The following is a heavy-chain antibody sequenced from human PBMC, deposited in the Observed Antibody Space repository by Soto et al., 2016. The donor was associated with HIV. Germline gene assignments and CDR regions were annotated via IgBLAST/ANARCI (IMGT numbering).Heavy chain of an antibody. CDR2: VNPSGGST. D-gene: IGHD3-10*01. CDR1: GYTFINFF. Sequence: QVQLVQSGAEVRKPGASVKVSCKASGYTFINFFIYWVRQAPGQGPEWMGIVNPSGGSTTYAQRFRGRVTMTRDTSTSTVYMELRSLKSEDTAVYYCAREVKWFGEFGQYGMDVWGQGTTVTVSS. CDR3: AREVKWFGEFGQYGMDV. J-gene: IGHJ6*02. V-gene: IGHV1-46*01.